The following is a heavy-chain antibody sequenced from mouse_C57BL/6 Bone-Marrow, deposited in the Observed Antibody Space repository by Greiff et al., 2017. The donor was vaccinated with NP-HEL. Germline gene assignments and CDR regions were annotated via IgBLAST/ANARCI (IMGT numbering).Heavy chain of an antibody. J-gene: IGHJ3*01. D-gene: IGHD2-1*01. CDR1: GFTFSSYA. V-gene: IGHV5-4*01. CDR2: ISDGGSYT. CDR3: ASLLWSFAY. Sequence: EVQGVESGGGLVKPGGSLKLSCAASGFTFSSYAMSWVRQTPEKRLEWVATISDGGSYTYYPDNVKGRFTISRDNAKNNLYLQMSHLKSEDTAMYYCASLLWSFAYWGQGTLVTVSA.